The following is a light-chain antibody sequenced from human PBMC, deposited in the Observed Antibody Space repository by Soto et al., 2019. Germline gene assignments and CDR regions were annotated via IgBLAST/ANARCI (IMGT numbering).Light chain of an antibody. J-gene: IGKJ1*01. CDR3: QQSYGAPGA. V-gene: IGKV1-39*01. CDR1: QPINKY. CDR2: AAS. Sequence: DIHLTQSPSSLSASVGDSVTITCRSSQPINKYLNWYQHRPGKAPQLLIYAASSLQTGVPTRFSGAEAGPFVHLTISNLQLEDGASYYCQQSYGAPGACGRGTKVEI.